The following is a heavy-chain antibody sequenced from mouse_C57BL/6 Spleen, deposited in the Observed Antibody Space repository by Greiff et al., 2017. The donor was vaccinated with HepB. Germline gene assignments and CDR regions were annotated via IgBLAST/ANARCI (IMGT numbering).Heavy chain of an antibody. Sequence: QVQLQQSGPELVKPGASVKISCKASGYAFSSSWMNWVKQRPGKGLEWIGRIYPGDGDTNYNGKFKGKATLTADKSSSTAYMQLSSLTSEDSAVYFCASWDYYYAMDYWGQGTSVTVSS. V-gene: IGHV1-82*01. CDR3: ASWDYYYAMDY. CDR2: IYPGDGDT. J-gene: IGHJ4*01. CDR1: GYAFSSSW. D-gene: IGHD4-1*01.